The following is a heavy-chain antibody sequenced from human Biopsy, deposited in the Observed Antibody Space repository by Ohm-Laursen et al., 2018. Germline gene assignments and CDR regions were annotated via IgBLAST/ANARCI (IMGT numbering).Heavy chain of an antibody. CDR3: AVYYYDSSGYFYAFHY. V-gene: IGHV4-31*01. Sequence: PSQTLSLTCIVSGGSISSGGSFWSWIRQRPGKGLEWIGYIFNSANTYYNPSLKNLITISGDTSKNQFSLKLNSVTAADTAVYYCAVYYYDSSGYFYAFHYWGQGTLVTVSS. CDR1: GGSISSGGSF. D-gene: IGHD3-22*01. J-gene: IGHJ4*02. CDR2: IFNSANT.